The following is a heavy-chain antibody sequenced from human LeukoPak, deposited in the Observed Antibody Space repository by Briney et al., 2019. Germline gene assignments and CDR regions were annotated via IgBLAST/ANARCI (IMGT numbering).Heavy chain of an antibody. CDR1: GFTFSDYW. V-gene: IGHV3-7*03. CDR2: INHDGRET. D-gene: IGHD1-26*01. Sequence: GGSLRLSCEASGFTFSDYWMSWVRQAPGKGLEWVANINHDGRETYYVDSVKGRFTISRDNAKNSLFLQMNSLRVEDTAVYYCARAGGPGTFDYWGQGTLLTVSS. CDR3: ARAGGPGTFDY. J-gene: IGHJ4*02.